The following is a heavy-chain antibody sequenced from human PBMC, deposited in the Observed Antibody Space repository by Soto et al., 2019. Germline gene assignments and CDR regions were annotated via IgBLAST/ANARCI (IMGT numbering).Heavy chain of an antibody. Sequence: GRSLRRSCVTSGFTFTKYSMNWVRQAPGKGLEWVSYISYSGETKYYADSLKGRYAISRDDAKNSVYLQMNGLRDEDTAFYYCVRGVVVVVGSTAENFDHWGQGTLVTVSS. CDR3: VRGVVVVVGSTAENFDH. J-gene: IGHJ4*02. CDR2: ISYSGETK. V-gene: IGHV3-48*02. D-gene: IGHD2-15*01. CDR1: GFTFTKYS.